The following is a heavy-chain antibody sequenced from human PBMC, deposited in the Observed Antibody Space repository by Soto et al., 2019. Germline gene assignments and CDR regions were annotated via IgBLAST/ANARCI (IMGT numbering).Heavy chain of an antibody. CDR2: IYTSGST. D-gene: IGHD3-3*01. J-gene: IGHJ6*02. V-gene: IGHV4-4*07. Sequence: QVQLQESGPGLVKPSETLSLTCTVSGGSISSYYWSWIRQPAGKGLEWIGRIYTSGSTNYNPSLKSRVTMSVDTSKNQFSLKLSSVSVSDEAVYYCARELGTPMFGVVRGYYYGMDVWGQGTTVTVSS. CDR3: ARELGTPMFGVVRGYYYGMDV. CDR1: GGSISSYY.